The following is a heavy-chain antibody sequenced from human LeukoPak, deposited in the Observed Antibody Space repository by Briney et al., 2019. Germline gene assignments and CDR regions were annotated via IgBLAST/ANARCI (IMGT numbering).Heavy chain of an antibody. V-gene: IGHV3-21*01. CDR3: ARLEYYYDSSEDPYFDY. CDR2: ISSSSTYI. D-gene: IGHD3-22*01. Sequence: GRSLRLSCAASGFSFDDYAMHWVRQAPGKGLEWVSSISSSSTYIYYADSVKGGFTISRDNAKNSLYLQMNSLRAEDTAVYYCARLEYYYDSSEDPYFDYWGQGILVTVSS. CDR1: GFSFDDYA. J-gene: IGHJ4*02.